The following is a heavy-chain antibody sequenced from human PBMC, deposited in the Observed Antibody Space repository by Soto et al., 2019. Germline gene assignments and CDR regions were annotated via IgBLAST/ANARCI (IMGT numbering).Heavy chain of an antibody. CDR3: AAHDSGGYYAEY. CDR2: IHYSGST. CDR1: GDSVTISDYY. V-gene: IGHV4-39*01. D-gene: IGHD3-22*01. Sequence: QLQLQESGPGLVKPSETLSLTCTVSGDSVTISDYYWGLIRQPPGKGLEWIGSIHYSGSTYYNPSLKSRVTISADTSKKQFSLKLTSVTAADAAVYYCAAHDSGGYYAEYWGQGTLVTVSA. J-gene: IGHJ4*02.